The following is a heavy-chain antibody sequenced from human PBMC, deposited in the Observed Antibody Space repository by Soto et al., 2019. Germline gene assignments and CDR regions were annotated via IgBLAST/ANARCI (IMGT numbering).Heavy chain of an antibody. CDR3: ASATSIAVAGKET. Sequence: QVQLVQSGGEVKKPGASVKVSCKASGDTVTKYGISWVRQAPGQGLEWLGWSSFYNGNTNYALKFQHRITFTTDTSASTASMELRSLTSDDTAVYYCASATSIAVAGKETWGQGTLVTVSS. D-gene: IGHD6-19*01. CDR1: GDTVTKYG. V-gene: IGHV1-18*01. CDR2: SSFYNGNT. J-gene: IGHJ4*02.